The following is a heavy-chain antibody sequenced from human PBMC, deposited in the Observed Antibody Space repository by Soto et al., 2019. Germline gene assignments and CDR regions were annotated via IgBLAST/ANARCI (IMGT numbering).Heavy chain of an antibody. J-gene: IGHJ6*02. D-gene: IGHD3-10*01. V-gene: IGHV1-69*01. CDR3: ARGGITMVRAPQHNVYGMDV. CDR1: GGTFSSYA. CDR2: IIPIFGTA. Sequence: QVQLVQSGAEVKKPGSSVKVSCKASGGTFSSYAISWVRQAPGQGLEWMGGIIPIFGTANYAQKFQGRVTITADDSTSTAYMELSSLRSEDTAVYYCARGGITMVRAPQHNVYGMDVWVQGTTVTVSS.